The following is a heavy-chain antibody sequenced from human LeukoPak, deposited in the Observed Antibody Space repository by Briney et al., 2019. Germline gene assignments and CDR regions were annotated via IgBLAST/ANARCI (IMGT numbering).Heavy chain of an antibody. V-gene: IGHV3-21*04. D-gene: IGHD2-2*01. J-gene: IGHJ4*02. CDR3: AKLIVVVPAPVDY. Sequence: GGSLRLSCEAAGFAFKTYSMHWVRQAPGKGLEWVSSISSSSSYIYYADSVKGRFTISRDNAKNSLYLQMNSLRAEDTAVYYCAKLIVVVPAPVDYWGQGTLVTVSS. CDR1: GFAFKTYS. CDR2: ISSSSSYI.